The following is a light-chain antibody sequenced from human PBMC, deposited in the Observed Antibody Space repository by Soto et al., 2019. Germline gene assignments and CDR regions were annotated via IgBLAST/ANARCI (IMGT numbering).Light chain of an antibody. J-gene: IGKJ4*01. CDR3: QHRANWPLT. CDR1: QSVSSYY. CDR2: DAS. V-gene: IGKV3D-20*02. Sequence: EIVLTQSPGTLSLSPGERATLSCRASQSVSSYYLAWYQQKPGQAPRLLIYDASNRATGIPARFSGTGSETDFTLTISSLEPEDFALYYCQHRANWPLTFGGGTKVDIK.